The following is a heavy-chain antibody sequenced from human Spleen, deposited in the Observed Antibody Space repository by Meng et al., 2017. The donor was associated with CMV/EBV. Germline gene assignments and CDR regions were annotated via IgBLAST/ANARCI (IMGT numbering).Heavy chain of an antibody. CDR3: ARDTPDCSSTSCHPGGAFDI. V-gene: IGHV1-46*01. J-gene: IGHJ3*02. CDR2: INPSGGST. D-gene: IGHD2-2*01. Sequence: ASVKVSCKASGYTFTSYYMHWVRQAPGQGLEWMGIINPSGGSTSYAQKFQGRVTMTRDTSTSTVYMELSSLRSEDTAVYYCARDTPDCSSTSCHPGGAFDIWGQGTMVTVSS. CDR1: GYTFTSYY.